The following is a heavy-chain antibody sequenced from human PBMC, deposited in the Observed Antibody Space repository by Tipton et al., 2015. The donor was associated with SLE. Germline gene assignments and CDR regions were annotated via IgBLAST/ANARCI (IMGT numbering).Heavy chain of an antibody. V-gene: IGHV3-74*01. Sequence: GSLRLSCTASGLTLRSYWMHWVRQAPGKGLVWVSRISGDGTSTSYADSVKGRFTISRDNAMNTVYVQMNSLRDEDTAVYYCARAQVLADDVFNLWGQGTMVTVSS. CDR1: GLTLRSYW. CDR3: ARAQVLADDVFNL. D-gene: IGHD2-8*01. J-gene: IGHJ3*01. CDR2: ISGDGTST.